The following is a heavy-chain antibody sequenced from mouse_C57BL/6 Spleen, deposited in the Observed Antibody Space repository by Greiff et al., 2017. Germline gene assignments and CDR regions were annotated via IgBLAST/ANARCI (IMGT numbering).Heavy chain of an antibody. CDR3: ARQDPYYYGSSYGYFDV. V-gene: IGHV1-53*01. D-gene: IGHD1-1*01. Sequence: LQQPGTELVKPGASVKLSCKASGYTFTSYWMHWVKQRPGQGLEWIGNINPSNGGTNYNEKFKSKATLTVDKSSSTAYMQLSSLTSEDSAVYYCARQDPYYYGSSYGYFDVWGTGTTVAVSS. CDR2: INPSNGGT. J-gene: IGHJ1*03. CDR1: GYTFTSYW.